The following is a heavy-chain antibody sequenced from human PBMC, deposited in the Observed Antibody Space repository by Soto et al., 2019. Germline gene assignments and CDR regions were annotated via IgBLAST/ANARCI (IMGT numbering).Heavy chain of an antibody. CDR2: IKQDGSEK. CDR3: ARGSVIAAACSAWFDP. V-gene: IGHV3-7*01. J-gene: IGHJ5*02. CDR1: GFTFSKYW. D-gene: IGHD6-13*01. Sequence: EVQLVESGGGLVQPGGSLRLSCAASGFTFSKYWMSWVRQAPGKGLEWVANIKQDGSEKYYVDSVKGRFTISRDNAKNTLFLLKISRRTEDTAVYYCARGSVIAAACSAWFDPWGEGTLVTVSS.